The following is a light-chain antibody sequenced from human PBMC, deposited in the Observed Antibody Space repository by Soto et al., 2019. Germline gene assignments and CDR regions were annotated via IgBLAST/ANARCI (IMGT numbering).Light chain of an antibody. CDR3: QQYNNWPRPVT. CDR2: GAS. Sequence: EIVMTQSPATLSVSPGERATLSCRASQSVSRNLAWYQQKPGQAPRLLIYGASTRATGIPARFSGSGSGTEFTLTISSLQSEDFAVYYCQQYNNWPRPVTFGQGTKVEIK. J-gene: IGKJ1*01. V-gene: IGKV3-15*01. CDR1: QSVSRN.